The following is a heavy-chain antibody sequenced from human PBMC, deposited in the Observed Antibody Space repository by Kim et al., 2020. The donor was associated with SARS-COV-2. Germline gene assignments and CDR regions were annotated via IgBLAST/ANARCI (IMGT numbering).Heavy chain of an antibody. J-gene: IGHJ4*02. D-gene: IGHD3-10*01. Sequence: KDSQKFQGRVTITRDTSASTAYMELSSLRSEDTAVYYCARVMVRGVGWDYWGQGTLVTVSS. V-gene: IGHV1-3*01. CDR3: ARVMVRGVGWDY.